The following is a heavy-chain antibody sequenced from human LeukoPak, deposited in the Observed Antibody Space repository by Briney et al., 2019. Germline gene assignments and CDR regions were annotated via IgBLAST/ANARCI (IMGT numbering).Heavy chain of an antibody. CDR2: ISSSSSYI. CDR1: GFTFSSYS. D-gene: IGHD4-11*01. CDR3: ARDGTVTTLFDY. J-gene: IGHJ4*02. V-gene: IGHV3-21*01. Sequence: AGGSLRLSCAASGFTFSSYSMNWVRQAPGKGLEWVSSISSSSSYIYYADSVKGRFTISRDNAKNSLYLQMNSLRAEDTAVYYCARDGTVTTLFDYWGQGTLVTVSS.